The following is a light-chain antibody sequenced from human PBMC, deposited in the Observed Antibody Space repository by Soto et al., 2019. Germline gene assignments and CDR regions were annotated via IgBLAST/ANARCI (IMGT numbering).Light chain of an antibody. J-gene: IGKJ1*01. CDR1: QSVSSSY. CDR3: QQCGSSRS. V-gene: IGKV3-20*01. CDR2: DTS. Sequence: EIVLTQSPGTLSLSPGERATLSCRASQSVSSSYLAWYQQKPGQAPRLLIYDTSSRATGIPDRFSGSGSGTDFTLAISRLEPEDFAVYYCQQCGSSRSVGRGTKVELK.